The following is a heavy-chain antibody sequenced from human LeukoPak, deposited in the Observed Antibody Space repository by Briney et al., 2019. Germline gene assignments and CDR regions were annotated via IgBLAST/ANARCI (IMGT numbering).Heavy chain of an antibody. Sequence: SGGSLRLSCAASGFTFSIYAMSWVRQAPGKGLEWVSAISGSGGSTYYADSVKGRFTISRDNSKNTLYLQMNSLRAEDTAVYYCAKGDVLRFLEWLTNWGQGTLVTVSS. CDR1: GFTFSIYA. CDR2: ISGSGGST. J-gene: IGHJ4*02. D-gene: IGHD3-3*01. CDR3: AKGDVLRFLEWLTN. V-gene: IGHV3-23*01.